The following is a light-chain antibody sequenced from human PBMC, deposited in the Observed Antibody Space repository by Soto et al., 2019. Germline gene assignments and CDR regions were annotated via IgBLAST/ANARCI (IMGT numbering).Light chain of an antibody. CDR2: DAA. V-gene: IGKV1-33*01. CDR1: QDIRNY. Sequence: DIQMTQSPSSLSASVGDRVTISCQASQDIRNYLNWYQQKPGKAPQLLIYDAANLQTGVPSRFSGSGSGTDFTLIISSLQPEDFATYYCQHYDNLFLFTFGPGTKVDI. CDR3: QHYDNLFLFT. J-gene: IGKJ3*01.